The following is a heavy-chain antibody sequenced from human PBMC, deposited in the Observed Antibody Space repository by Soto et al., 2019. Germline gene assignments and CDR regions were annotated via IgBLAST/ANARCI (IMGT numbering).Heavy chain of an antibody. CDR2: IYSGGYT. Sequence: EVQLVESGGGLIQPGGSLRLSCAVSGFTVSNNYMSWVRQAPGKGLEGVSVIYSGGYTAYGDSVKGRFTISRDNSKNTLILQKKTRGAAAPAVYFWATRGGGGGYWGQGTLVTVSS. J-gene: IGHJ4*02. D-gene: IGHD3-16*01. CDR1: GFTVSNNY. CDR3: ATRGGGGGY. V-gene: IGHV3-53*01.